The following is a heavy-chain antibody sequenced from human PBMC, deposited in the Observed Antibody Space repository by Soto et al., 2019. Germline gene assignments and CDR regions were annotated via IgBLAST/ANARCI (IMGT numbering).Heavy chain of an antibody. CDR1: GGSISRYY. J-gene: IGHJ5*02. CDR2: IYYSGST. V-gene: IGHV4-59*01. D-gene: IGHD3-10*01. Sequence: QVQLQESGPGLVKPSETLSLTCTVSGGSISRYYWNWIRQPPGKGLEWIGYIYYSGSTNYNPSLKSRVTISVDKSKNQFSLKLSSVTAADTAVYYCARDPGSGSYYGWFDPWGQGTLVTVSS. CDR3: ARDPGSGSYYGWFDP.